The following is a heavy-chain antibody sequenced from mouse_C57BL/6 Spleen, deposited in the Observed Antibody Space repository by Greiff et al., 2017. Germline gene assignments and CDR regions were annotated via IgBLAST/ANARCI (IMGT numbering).Heavy chain of an antibody. CDR1: GYTFTDYY. CDR3: ANRLGGGFAY. Sequence: VKLMESGAELVRPGASVKLSCKASGYTFTDYYINWVKQRPGQGLEWIARIYPGSGNTYYNEKFKGKATLTAEKSSSTAYMQLSSLTSEDSAVYFCANRLGGGFAYWGQGTLVTVSA. D-gene: IGHD2-4*01. V-gene: IGHV1-76*01. CDR2: IYPGSGNT. J-gene: IGHJ3*01.